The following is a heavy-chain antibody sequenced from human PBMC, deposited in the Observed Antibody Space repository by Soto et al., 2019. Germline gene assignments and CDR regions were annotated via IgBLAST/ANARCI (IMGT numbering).Heavy chain of an antibody. CDR2: ISGSGGST. Sequence: PGGSLRLSCAASGFTFSSYAMSWVRQAPGKGLEWVSAISGSGGSTYYADSVKGRFTISRDNSKNTLYLQMNSLRAEDTAVYYCAKDYYYGSGSYYTPEYFDYWGQGTLVTVSS. CDR1: GFTFSSYA. V-gene: IGHV3-23*01. CDR3: AKDYYYGSGSYYTPEYFDY. J-gene: IGHJ4*02. D-gene: IGHD3-10*01.